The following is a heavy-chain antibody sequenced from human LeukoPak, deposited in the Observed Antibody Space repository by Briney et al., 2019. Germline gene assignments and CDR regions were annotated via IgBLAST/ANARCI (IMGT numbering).Heavy chain of an antibody. CDR1: GGSFSSGSFY. CDR3: AATPAVAGQTSFDY. D-gene: IGHD6-19*01. Sequence: SQTLSLTCTVSGGSFSSGSFYWSWLRQPAGQGLEWIGRIYTSGSTNYNPSLKSRVAISIDTSKDQVSLKLNSVTAADTAVYYCAATPAVAGQTSFDYWGQGALVTVSS. CDR2: IYTSGST. V-gene: IGHV4-61*02. J-gene: IGHJ4*02.